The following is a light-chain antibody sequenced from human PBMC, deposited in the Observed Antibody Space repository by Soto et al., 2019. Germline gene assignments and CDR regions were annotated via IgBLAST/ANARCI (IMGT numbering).Light chain of an antibody. J-gene: IGKJ4*01. V-gene: IGKV3-20*01. CDR3: QRYGSSPPLT. CDR2: GAS. Sequence: EIVLMQSPGTLSLSPGERATLSCRASQSVSSNYLAWYQQKPGQAPRLLIDGASRRATGIPDRFTGSGSGTDFTLTISRLEPEDIAMYYCQRYGSSPPLTFGGGTRVEI. CDR1: QSVSSNY.